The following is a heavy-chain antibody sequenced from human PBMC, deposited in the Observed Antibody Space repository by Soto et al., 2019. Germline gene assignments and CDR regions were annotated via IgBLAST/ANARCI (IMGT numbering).Heavy chain of an antibody. Sequence: GASVKVSCKASGYTFTNYAIHWVRQAPGQSLKWLGWVNTGNGDTKYSQNFQDRVTITRDTSASTAYLELNSLRPEDTAVYFCARDKVGVPTPFDSWGQGTLVTSPQ. CDR1: GYTFTNYA. D-gene: IGHD3-16*01. J-gene: IGHJ4*02. CDR2: VNTGNGDT. V-gene: IGHV1-3*04. CDR3: ARDKVGVPTPFDS.